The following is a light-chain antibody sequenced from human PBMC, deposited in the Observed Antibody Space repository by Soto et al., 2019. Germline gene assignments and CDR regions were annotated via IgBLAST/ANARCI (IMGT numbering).Light chain of an antibody. CDR3: QQCRNWPLT. V-gene: IGKV3-15*01. CDR2: DAS. Sequence: EIVMTQSPATLSVSPGEGATLSCKASQNVYNNLAWYQQRPGQPPRLLIYDASTRATGISARFSGSGYGTEFTLTISSLQSEDLVVYFCQQCRNWPLTFGGGTKVDIK. CDR1: QNVYNN. J-gene: IGKJ4*01.